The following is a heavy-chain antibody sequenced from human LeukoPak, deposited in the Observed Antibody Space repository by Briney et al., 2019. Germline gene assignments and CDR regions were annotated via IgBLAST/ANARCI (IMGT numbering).Heavy chain of an antibody. CDR1: GYTFTAYY. CDR2: INPNSGDT. D-gene: IGHD3-9*01. CDR3: AGGMTGGDY. J-gene: IGHJ4*02. V-gene: IGHV1-2*02. Sequence: APVKVSCKASGYTFTAYYIHWVRQAPGQGLEWMGWINPNSGDTNCAQKFQGRVTMTRDTSISTAYMELGRPKSDDTALYYCAGGMTGGDYWGQGTLVTVSS.